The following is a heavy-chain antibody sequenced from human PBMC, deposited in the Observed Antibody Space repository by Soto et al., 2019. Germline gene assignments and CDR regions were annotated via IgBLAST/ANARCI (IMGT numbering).Heavy chain of an antibody. D-gene: IGHD3-10*01. CDR2: ITGNGSST. Sequence: PGGSLRLSCAASGFTFSSYGMHWVRQAPGKGLEWVAAITGNGSSTYYADSVKGRFTISRDNSKNTLCLQMNSLRAEDTAVYYCAKDRSTYYLVPPFDPWGQGTLVTVSS. CDR1: GFTFSSYG. CDR3: AKDRSTYYLVPPFDP. J-gene: IGHJ5*02. V-gene: IGHV3-23*01.